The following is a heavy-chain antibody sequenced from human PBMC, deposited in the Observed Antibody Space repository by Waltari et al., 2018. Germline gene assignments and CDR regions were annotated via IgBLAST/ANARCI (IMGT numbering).Heavy chain of an antibody. D-gene: IGHD1-1*01. CDR1: GFNFTLFG. CDR3: VKGNEIDY. J-gene: IGHJ4*02. Sequence: QVHLVESGGGVVQPGGSLRLSCAAPGFNFTLFGMHWVRQAPGKGLEWVSFISYDGSNENYADSVKGRVTMSRDNSKKMLYVQMNNLRAEDSAVYYCVKGNEIDYWGQGTLVTVSS. CDR2: ISYDGSNE. V-gene: IGHV3-30*02.